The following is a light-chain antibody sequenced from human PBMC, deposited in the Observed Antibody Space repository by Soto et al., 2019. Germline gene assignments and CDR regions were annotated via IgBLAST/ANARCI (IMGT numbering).Light chain of an antibody. CDR2: GNT. J-gene: IGLJ2*01. CDR1: SSNIGAGYD. V-gene: IGLV1-40*01. CDR3: QSYDSCLSGDVV. Sequence: QSVLTQPPSVSGAPGQWDTIACTGSSSNIGAGYDVHWYQQGPGTDPTLLIYGNTDRPSGVRDRFSGSKSDTSTSLAITDHQAEDEADYYCQSYDSCLSGDVVFGGETKLTVL.